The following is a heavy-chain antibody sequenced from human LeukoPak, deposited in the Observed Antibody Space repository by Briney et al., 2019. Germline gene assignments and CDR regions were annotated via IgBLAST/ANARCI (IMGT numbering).Heavy chain of an antibody. CDR2: MYSGGTT. Sequence: PSETLSLTCTVSDGSINGYYWSWIRQPPGKGLDWIGYMYSGGTTNYSPSLKSRVTISVDTSKNQFSLKLSSVTAADTAVYYCARFNIEMATILTLNPNNNWFDPWGQGTLVTVSS. J-gene: IGHJ5*02. D-gene: IGHD5-24*01. CDR3: ARFNIEMATILTLNPNNNWFDP. CDR1: DGSINGYY. V-gene: IGHV4-59*08.